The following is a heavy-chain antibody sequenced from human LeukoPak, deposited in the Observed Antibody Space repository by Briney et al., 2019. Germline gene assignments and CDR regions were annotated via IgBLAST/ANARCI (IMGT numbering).Heavy chain of an antibody. Sequence: SETLSLTCTVSGGSICGCYCSWVRQPPGKGLEWIGYIYYTGTTSYNPSLKSRVTMSVDTSKNQVSLHLTSVTAADTATYYCARDRFSGSYSDLWGQGTLVTVSS. CDR2: IYYTGTT. CDR3: ARDRFSGSYSDL. D-gene: IGHD1-26*01. CDR1: GGSICGCY. V-gene: IGHV4-59*01. J-gene: IGHJ5*02.